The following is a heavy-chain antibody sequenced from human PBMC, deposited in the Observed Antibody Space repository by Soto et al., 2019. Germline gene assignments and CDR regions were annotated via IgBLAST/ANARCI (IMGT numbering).Heavy chain of an antibody. CDR2: INPNGGIT. CDR1: GYTFTHYY. Sequence: ASVKVSCKASGYTFTHYYIHWVRQAPGQGLEWMGIINPNGGITTYAQKFRAGFTMTRDTSTSTVYLELSSLRSEDSAVYYCATSVNSAMAFDYWGQGTLVTVSS. J-gene: IGHJ4*02. V-gene: IGHV1-46*01. CDR3: ATSVNSAMAFDY. D-gene: IGHD5-18*01.